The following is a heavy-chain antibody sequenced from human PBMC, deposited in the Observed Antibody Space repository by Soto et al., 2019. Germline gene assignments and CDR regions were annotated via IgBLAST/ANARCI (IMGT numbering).Heavy chain of an antibody. CDR2: INPNGGIT. CDR1: GYTFTHYY. Sequence: ASVKVSCKASGYTFTHYYIHWVRQAPGQGLEWMGIINPNGGITTYAQKFRAGFTMTRDTSTSTVYLELSSLRSEDSAVYYCATSVNSAMAFDYWGQGTLVTVSS. J-gene: IGHJ4*02. V-gene: IGHV1-46*01. CDR3: ATSVNSAMAFDY. D-gene: IGHD5-18*01.